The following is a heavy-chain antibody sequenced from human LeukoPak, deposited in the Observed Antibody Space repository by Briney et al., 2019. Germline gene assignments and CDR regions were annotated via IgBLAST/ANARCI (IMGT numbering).Heavy chain of an antibody. CDR2: IYHSGST. J-gene: IGHJ3*02. V-gene: IGHV4-30-2*01. CDR1: GGSISSGGYS. D-gene: IGHD6-6*01. CDR3: ARTSIAARRANAFDI. Sequence: PSETLSLTCAVSGGSISSGGYSWSWIRQPPGKGLEWIGYIYHSGSTYYNPSLKSRVTISVDRSKNQSSLKLSSVTAADTAVYYCARTSIAARRANAFDIWGQGTMVTVSS.